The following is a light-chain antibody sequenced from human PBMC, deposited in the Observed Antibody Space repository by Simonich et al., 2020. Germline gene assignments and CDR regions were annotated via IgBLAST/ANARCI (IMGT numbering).Light chain of an antibody. CDR2: DAS. CDR3: QQYDNLPFT. J-gene: IGKJ3*01. V-gene: IGKV1-33*01. CDR1: QDISNY. Sequence: DIQMTQSPSSLSASVGNRVTITCQASQDISNYLNWYHQKPGKAPKLLIYDASNLEKGVPPRFSGRGSGTDFTFTISSLQPEDIATYYCQQYDNLPFTFGPGTKVDIK.